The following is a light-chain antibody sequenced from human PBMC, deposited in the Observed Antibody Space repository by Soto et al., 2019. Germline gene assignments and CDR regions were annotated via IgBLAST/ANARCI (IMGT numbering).Light chain of an antibody. CDR3: QQYYSTPLT. J-gene: IGKJ4*01. CDR2: WAS. CDR1: QSVFYSSNNKNP. Sequence: DIVMTQSPDSLAVSLGERATINCKSSQSVFYSSNNKNPLSWYQQKPGQPPKLLFYWASTRESGVPDRFSGSGSGTDFTLTISSLQAEDVAVYYCQQYYSTPLTFGGGTKVEIK. V-gene: IGKV4-1*01.